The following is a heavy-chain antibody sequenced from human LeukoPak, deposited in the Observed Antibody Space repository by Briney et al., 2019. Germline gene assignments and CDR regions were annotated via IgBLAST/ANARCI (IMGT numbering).Heavy chain of an antibody. D-gene: IGHD3-22*01. CDR3: ARASLYYYDSSGYYSDAFDI. V-gene: IGHV1-2*02. J-gene: IGHJ3*02. CDR2: INPNSGGT. CDR1: GYTFTGCY. Sequence: ASVKVSCKASGYTFTGCYMHWVRQAPGQGLEWMGWINPNSGGTNYAQKFQGRVTMTRDTSISTAYMELSRLRSDDTAVYYCARASLYYYDSSGYYSDAFDIWGQGTMVTVSS.